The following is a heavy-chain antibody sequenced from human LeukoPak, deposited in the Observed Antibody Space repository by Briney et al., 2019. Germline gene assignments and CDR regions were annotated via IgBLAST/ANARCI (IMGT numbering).Heavy chain of an antibody. D-gene: IGHD3-10*01. CDR2: FDPEDGET. CDR3: ARGIRQYGSGSYGSGY. V-gene: IGHV1-24*01. Sequence: GASVKVSCKVSGYTLTELSMHWVRQAPGKGLEWMGGFDPEDGETIYAQKFQGRVTMTRNTSISTAYMELSSLRSEDTAVYYCARGIRQYGSGSYGSGYWGQGTLVTVSS. CDR1: GYTLTELS. J-gene: IGHJ4*02.